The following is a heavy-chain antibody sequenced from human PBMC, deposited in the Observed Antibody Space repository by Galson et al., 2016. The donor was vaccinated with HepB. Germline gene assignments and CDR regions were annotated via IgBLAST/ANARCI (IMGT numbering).Heavy chain of an antibody. D-gene: IGHD1-26*01. CDR3: ATGGSYSTNDPFDI. J-gene: IGHJ3*02. CDR2: IKSKPDGGTR. CDR1: GLSFSNAW. Sequence: SLRLSCAASGLSFSNAWMNWVRQAPGKGLEWVGRIKSKPDGGTRDYAAPVKGRFSVSRDDSENTLYLQMNSLKTEDSAVYYWATGGSYSTNDPFDIWGQGTMVTVSS. V-gene: IGHV3-15*07.